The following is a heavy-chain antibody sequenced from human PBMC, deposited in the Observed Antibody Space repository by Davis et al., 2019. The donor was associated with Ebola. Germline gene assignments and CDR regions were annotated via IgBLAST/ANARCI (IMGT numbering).Heavy chain of an antibody. V-gene: IGHV3-30*03. D-gene: IGHD6-13*01. CDR2: ISYDGSNK. J-gene: IGHJ4*02. Sequence: GGSLRLSCAASGFSFSSYWMSWVRQAPGKGLEWVSIISYDGSNKYYADSVKGRFTISRDNSKNTLYLQMNSLRAEDTAVYYCARVSSSSRDYWGQGTLVTVSS. CDR1: GFSFSSYW. CDR3: ARVSSSSRDY.